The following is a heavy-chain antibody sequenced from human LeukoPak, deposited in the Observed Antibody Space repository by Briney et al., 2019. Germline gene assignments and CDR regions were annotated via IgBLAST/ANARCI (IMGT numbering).Heavy chain of an antibody. Sequence: PGGSLRLSCAASGFTFSSYAMSWVRQAPGKGLEWVSAISGSGGSTYYADSVKGRFTISRDNSKNAPYLQMNSLRAEDTAVYYCAKPKGEILRYFDWLPSNHQSPHYFDYWGQGTLVTVSS. CDR2: ISGSGGST. D-gene: IGHD3-9*01. CDR3: AKPKGEILRYFDWLPSNHQSPHYFDY. V-gene: IGHV3-23*01. J-gene: IGHJ4*02. CDR1: GFTFSSYA.